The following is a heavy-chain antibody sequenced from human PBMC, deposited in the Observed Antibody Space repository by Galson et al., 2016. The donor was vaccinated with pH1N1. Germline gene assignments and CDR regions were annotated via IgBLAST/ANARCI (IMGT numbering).Heavy chain of an antibody. CDR3: FSDFLH. Sequence: SLKLSCATSGFTFSGQTMNWVRQAPGKGLEWLSAISDGGENTYYADSVKGRFTISRDNSKNTLYLQMDSLRVEDTALYFCFSDFLHWGQGTLVTVSS. V-gene: IGHV3-23*01. CDR2: ISDGGENT. D-gene: IGHD6-19*01. J-gene: IGHJ1*01. CDR1: GFTFSGQT.